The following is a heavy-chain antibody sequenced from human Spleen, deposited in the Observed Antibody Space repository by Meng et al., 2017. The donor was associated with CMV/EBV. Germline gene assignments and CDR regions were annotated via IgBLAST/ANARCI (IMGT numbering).Heavy chain of an antibody. J-gene: IGHJ4*02. CDR1: GGSFSDYY. Sequence: SETLSLTCAVYGGSFSDYYWSWIRQPPGKGLEWIGEINHSGGTKYSPSLKSRVTISLDTSKNQLSLKLTSVTAADTAVYYCARARAYDLAVHYWGQGTLVTVSS. CDR2: INHSGGT. V-gene: IGHV4-34*01. CDR3: ARARAYDLAVHY. D-gene: IGHD3-3*01.